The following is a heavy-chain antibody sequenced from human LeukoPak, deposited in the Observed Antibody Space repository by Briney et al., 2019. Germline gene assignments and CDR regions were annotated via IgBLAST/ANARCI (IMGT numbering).Heavy chain of an antibody. V-gene: IGHV1-18*01. CDR3: ARSSIIAAAGPYYFDY. CDR1: GYTFTSYG. Sequence: EASVKVSCKASGYTFTSYGISWVRQAPGQGLEWMGWISAYNGNTNYARKLQGRVTMTTDTSTSTAYMELRSLRSDDTAVYYCARSSIIAAAGPYYFDYWGQGTLVTVSS. CDR2: ISAYNGNT. J-gene: IGHJ4*02. D-gene: IGHD6-13*01.